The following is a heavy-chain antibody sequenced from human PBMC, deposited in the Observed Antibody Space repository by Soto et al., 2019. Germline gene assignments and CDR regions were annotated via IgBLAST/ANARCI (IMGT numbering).Heavy chain of an antibody. V-gene: IGHV1-69*13. CDR1: GGTFSSYA. D-gene: IGHD4-17*01. Sequence: GASVKVSWKASGGTFSSYAISWGRQAPGQGLEWMGGIIPIFGTANYAQKFQGRVTITADESTSTAYMELSSLRSEDTAMYYCARVPTVTTPSSYYYYGMDVWGQGTTVTVSS. CDR3: ARVPTVTTPSSYYYYGMDV. CDR2: IIPIFGTA. J-gene: IGHJ6*02.